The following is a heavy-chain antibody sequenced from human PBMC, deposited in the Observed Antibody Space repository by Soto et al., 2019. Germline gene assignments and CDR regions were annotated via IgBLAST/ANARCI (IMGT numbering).Heavy chain of an antibody. CDR2: IYHSGST. J-gene: IGHJ5*02. CDR1: GGSISTYY. CDR3: VLVRPYGQGSLWFDA. Sequence: PSETLSLTCTVSGGSISTYYWSWVRQPPGKGLEWIGYIYHSGSTNYNPSLESRVTMSVDTSKNQFSLKLSSVTAADTAIYYCVLVRPYGQGSLWFDAWGQGIRVTVSS. V-gene: IGHV4-59*08. D-gene: IGHD3-10*01.